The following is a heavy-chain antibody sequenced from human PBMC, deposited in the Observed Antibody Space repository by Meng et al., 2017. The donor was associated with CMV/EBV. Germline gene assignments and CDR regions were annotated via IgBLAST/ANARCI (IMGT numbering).Heavy chain of an antibody. CDR2: ISSSSSYI. V-gene: IGHV3-21*01. J-gene: IGHJ5*02. CDR3: ARDGSRLGPTWFDP. D-gene: IGHD3-16*01. Sequence: EVQLVESGGGLVKPGGSLRLSGAASGFTFSSYSMNWVRQAPGKGLEWVSSISSSSSYIYYADSVKGRFTISRDNAKNSLYLQMNSLRAEDTAVYYCARDGSRLGPTWFDPWGQGTLVTVSS. CDR1: GFTFSSYS.